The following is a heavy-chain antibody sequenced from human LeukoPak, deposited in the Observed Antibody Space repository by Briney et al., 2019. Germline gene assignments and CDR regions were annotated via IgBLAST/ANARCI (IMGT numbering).Heavy chain of an antibody. J-gene: IGHJ4*02. Sequence: GGSLRLSCAASGFTFNSYGMHWVRQAPGKGLEWVAVISYDGSKKYYADSVKGRFTISRDNSKNTLNLQMNSLRAEDTAVYYCAKGRYYPKDFFDYWGQGTLVTVSS. D-gene: IGHD3-10*01. CDR1: GFTFNSYG. V-gene: IGHV3-30*18. CDR2: ISYDGSKK. CDR3: AKGRYYPKDFFDY.